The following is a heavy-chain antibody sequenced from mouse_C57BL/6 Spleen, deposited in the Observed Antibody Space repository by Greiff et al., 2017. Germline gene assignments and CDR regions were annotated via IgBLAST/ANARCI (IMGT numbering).Heavy chain of an antibody. J-gene: IGHJ4*01. Sequence: QVQLQQPGAELVRPGSSVKLSCKASGYTFTSYWMHWVKQRPIQGLEWIGNIDPSDSETHYNQKFKDKATLTVDKSSSTAYMQLSSLTSEDSVVYYCATELGRYYAMDYWGQGTSVTVSS. CDR3: ATELGRYYAMDY. CDR2: IDPSDSET. V-gene: IGHV1-52*01. D-gene: IGHD4-1*01. CDR1: GYTFTSYW.